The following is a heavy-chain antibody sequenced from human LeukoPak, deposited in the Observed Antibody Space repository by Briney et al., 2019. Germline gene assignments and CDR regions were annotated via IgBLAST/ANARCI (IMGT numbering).Heavy chain of an antibody. D-gene: IGHD3-10*01. CDR2: ISGSSSYI. V-gene: IGHV3-21*01. Sequence: GGSLRLSCAASGFTFSSYSMNWVRQAPGKGLEWVSSISGSSSYIYYADSVKGRFTISRDNAKNSLYLQMNSLRAEDTAVYYCARASWVLWFGELSGYFDYWGQGTLVTVSS. CDR1: GFTFSSYS. J-gene: IGHJ4*02. CDR3: ARASWVLWFGELSGYFDY.